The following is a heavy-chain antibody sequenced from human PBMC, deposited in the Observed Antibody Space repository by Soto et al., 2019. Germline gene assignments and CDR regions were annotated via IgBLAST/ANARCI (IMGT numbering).Heavy chain of an antibody. CDR1: GFTFSTYS. D-gene: IGHD4-17*01. CDR2: IHSRSSPI. J-gene: IGHJ4*02. V-gene: IGHV3-48*01. CDR3: ATGPNNDYGDSFEY. Sequence: GGSLSLSCAASGFTFSTYSMNWVRQAPGKALEWVSYIHSRSSPIYYADSVKGRFTISRDNAKNSLHLQMNSLRPEDTAVYYCATGPNNDYGDSFEYWGQGALVTVSS.